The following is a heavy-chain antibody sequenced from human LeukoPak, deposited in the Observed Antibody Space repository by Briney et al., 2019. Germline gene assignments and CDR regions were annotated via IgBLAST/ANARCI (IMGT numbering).Heavy chain of an antibody. V-gene: IGHV3-49*04. J-gene: IGHJ4*02. CDR2: IRSKVYGGTT. Sequence: AGGSLRLSCRTSGFTFGDYVMTWVRQAPGKGLEWVGFIRSKVYGGTTEYAASVKGRFIISRDDSKSIAYLQMNSLKTEDTAVYYCTRDYGGFDYWGQGTLVTVSS. CDR3: TRDYGGFDY. D-gene: IGHD4-23*01. CDR1: GFTFGDYV.